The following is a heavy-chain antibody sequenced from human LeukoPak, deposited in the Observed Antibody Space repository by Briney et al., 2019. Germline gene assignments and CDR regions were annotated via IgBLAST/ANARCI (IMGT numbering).Heavy chain of an antibody. D-gene: IGHD6-13*01. J-gene: IGHJ2*01. Sequence: GGSLRLSCAASGFTFSSYAMSWVRQAPGKGLEWVSAISGSGGSTYYADSVKGRFTISRDNSKNTLYLQMNSLRAEDTAVYYCARAIAAAATNWYFDLWGRGTLVIVSS. CDR1: GFTFSSYA. CDR3: ARAIAAAATNWYFDL. V-gene: IGHV3-23*01. CDR2: ISGSGGST.